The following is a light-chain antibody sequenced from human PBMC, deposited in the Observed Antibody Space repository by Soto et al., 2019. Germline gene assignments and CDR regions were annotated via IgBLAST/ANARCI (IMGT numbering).Light chain of an antibody. CDR2: SDS. CDR1: NIGSKA. J-gene: IGLJ3*02. Sequence: SYELTQPNSVSVATPQMARIACGGNNIGSKAVHWYQQEPGQDPVLVIYSDSNRPSGVPDRFSASTSGASASLAISGLQFEDEAVYYCSTWDDSLNGWVFGGGTKLTVL. V-gene: IGLV3-12*02. CDR3: STWDDSLNGWV.